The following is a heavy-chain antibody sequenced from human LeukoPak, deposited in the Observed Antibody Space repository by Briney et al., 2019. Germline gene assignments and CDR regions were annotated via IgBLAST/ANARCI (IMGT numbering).Heavy chain of an antibody. CDR3: AIESTSCSDC. J-gene: IGHJ4*02. V-gene: IGHV4-38-2*02. CDR1: GYSISSGYY. CDR2: IYHSGST. D-gene: IGHD2-2*01. Sequence: SETLSLTCTVSGYSISSGYYWGWIRQPPGKGLEWIGSIYHSGSTYYNPSLKSRVTMSVDTSKNQFSLKLSSVTAADTAVYYCAIESTSCSDCWGQGTLVTVSS.